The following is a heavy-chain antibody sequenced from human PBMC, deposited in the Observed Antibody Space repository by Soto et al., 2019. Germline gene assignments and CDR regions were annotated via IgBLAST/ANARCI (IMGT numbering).Heavy chain of an antibody. D-gene: IGHD3-22*01. CDR3: TRVRIYADDSGRPFDI. Sequence: EVQLVESGGGLVQPGGSLRLSCAASGFTFSDHYMDWVRQAPGKGLEWVGRIRNTANSYSTQYAASVNGRFTISRDDSKTSLSLQMNSLKTEDTALYYWTRVRIYADDSGRPFDIWGQGTVVTVSS. V-gene: IGHV3-72*01. J-gene: IGHJ3*02. CDR2: IRNTANSYST. CDR1: GFTFSDHY.